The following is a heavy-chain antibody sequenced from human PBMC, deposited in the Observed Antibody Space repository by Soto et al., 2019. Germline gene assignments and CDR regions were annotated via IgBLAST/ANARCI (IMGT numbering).Heavy chain of an antibody. J-gene: IGHJ6*02. V-gene: IGHV3-74*01. CDR3: ARGGGGFYV. CDR1: GFTFSGYW. CDR2: INPDGSSP. D-gene: IGHD3-16*01. Sequence: EVQLVESGGGLVQPGGSLRLSCAASGFTFSGYWMHWVRQVPGKGLVWVSRINPDGSSPNYADSVKGRFTISRDNAKNTVSGKMRSRRPEDTAVYYCARGGGGFYVWGHGTTVTGSS.